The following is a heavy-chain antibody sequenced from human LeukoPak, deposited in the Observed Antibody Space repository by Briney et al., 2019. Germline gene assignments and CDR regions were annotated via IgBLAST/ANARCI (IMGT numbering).Heavy chain of an antibody. D-gene: IGHD3-22*01. J-gene: IGHJ4*02. CDR1: GFTFSSYS. CDR3: AREMYYYDSSGYSIPPLPLDY. Sequence: PGGSLRLSCAASGFTFSSYSMNWVRQAPGKGLEWVSSISSSSSYIYYADSVKGRFTISRDNAKNSLYLQMNSLRAEDTAVYYCAREMYYYDSSGYSIPPLPLDYWGQGTLVTVSS. V-gene: IGHV3-21*01. CDR2: ISSSSSYI.